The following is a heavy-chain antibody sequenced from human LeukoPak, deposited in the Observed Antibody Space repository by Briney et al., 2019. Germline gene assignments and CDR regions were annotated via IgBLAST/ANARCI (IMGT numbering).Heavy chain of an antibody. CDR1: GGSFSGYY. CDR3: ARGKKGSSCPIHDY. Sequence: PSETLSLTCAVYGGSFSGYYWSWIRQPPWKGLEWIGEINHSGSTNYNPSLKSRVTISVDTSKNQFSLKLSSVTAADTAVYYCARGKKGSSCPIHDYWGQGTLVTVSS. D-gene: IGHD6-13*01. V-gene: IGHV4-34*01. J-gene: IGHJ4*02. CDR2: INHSGST.